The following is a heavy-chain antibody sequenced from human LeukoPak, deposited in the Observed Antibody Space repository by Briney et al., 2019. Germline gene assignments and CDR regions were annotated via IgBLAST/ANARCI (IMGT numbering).Heavy chain of an antibody. V-gene: IGHV1-18*01. D-gene: IGHD3-3*01. CDR2: ISGNNGNT. J-gene: IGHJ4*02. CDR3: ARLYDFRSGYYPHFDY. Sequence: GASVTVSCTASGYTFSTHGISWVRQAPGQGLEWMGWISGNNGNTHYAQKIQGRVTMTTDTSTSTAYMELRSLGSDDTAVYYCARLYDFRSGYYPHFDYWGQGTLVTVSS. CDR1: GYTFSTHG.